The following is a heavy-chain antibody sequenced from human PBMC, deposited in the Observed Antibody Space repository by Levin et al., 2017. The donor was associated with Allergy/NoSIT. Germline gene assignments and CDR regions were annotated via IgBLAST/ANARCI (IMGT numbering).Heavy chain of an antibody. Sequence: GESLKISCAASGFTISSNYMSWVRQAPGKGLEWVSGIYNDGSTYYADSVKGRFTISRDNSKNTLYLQMNSLRAEDTAVYYCARDSYSAIWGQGTLVTVSS. D-gene: IGHD2-21*01. J-gene: IGHJ4*02. CDR2: IYNDGST. CDR3: ARDSYSAI. V-gene: IGHV3-53*01. CDR1: GFTISSNY.